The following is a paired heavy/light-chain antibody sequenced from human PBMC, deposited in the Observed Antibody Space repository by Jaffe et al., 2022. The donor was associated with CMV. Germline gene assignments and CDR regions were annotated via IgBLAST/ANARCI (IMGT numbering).Heavy chain of an antibody. CDR2: ISNTGNSK. CDR1: GFTFSDYY. Sequence: QVQLVESGGDLVKPGGSLRLSCAASGFTFSDYYMSWIRQAPGKGLEWVSYISNTGNSKNYADSVKGRFTISRDNAKNSLFLQMNSLRAEDTAVYYCASRTGIGKHYDHWGRGTLVAVSS. V-gene: IGHV3-11*01. D-gene: IGHD3-10*01. CDR3: ASRTGIGKHYDH. J-gene: IGHJ4*02.
Light chain of an antibody. CDR2: ATS. V-gene: IGKV3-20*01. J-gene: IGKJ1*01. Sequence: EIVLTQSPGTLSLSPGERATLSCRASQSVGSTYLAWYQHKPGQAPRLLIYATSTRATGIPDRFSGSGSGTDFTLTISRMEPEDFAVYYCQQYDNLPQTFGQGTKVETK. CDR1: QSVGSTY. CDR3: QQYDNLPQT.